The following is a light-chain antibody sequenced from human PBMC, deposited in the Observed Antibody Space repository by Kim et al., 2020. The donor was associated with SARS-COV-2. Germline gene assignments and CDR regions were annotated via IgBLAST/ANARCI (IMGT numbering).Light chain of an antibody. CDR1: SSNIGSDA. Sequence: QSVLTQPPSASGTPGQRVTISCSGSSSNIGSDAVKWYQQLPGTAPKLLIYGNNQRPSGVPDRFSASKSGTSASLAISGLQSDDEADYYCSAWDDSLNGRVFGGGTKLTVL. V-gene: IGLV1-44*01. CDR2: GNN. CDR3: SAWDDSLNGRV. J-gene: IGLJ3*02.